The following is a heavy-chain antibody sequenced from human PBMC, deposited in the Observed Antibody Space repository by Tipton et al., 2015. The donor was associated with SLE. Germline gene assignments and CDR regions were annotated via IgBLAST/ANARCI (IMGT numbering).Heavy chain of an antibody. V-gene: IGHV4-30-2*06. CDR2: IYNSAST. CDR3: ERKKGAIAAVDY. D-gene: IGHD1-26*01. CDR1: GGSISSGGYS. J-gene: IGHJ4*02. Sequence: TLSLTCAVSGGSISSGGYSWSWIRQSPGKGLEWIGYIYNSASTYYNPSLKSRVTISVYRSKNQFSLKLSSVTAADTAVYYCERKKGAIAAVDYWGQGTLVTVSS.